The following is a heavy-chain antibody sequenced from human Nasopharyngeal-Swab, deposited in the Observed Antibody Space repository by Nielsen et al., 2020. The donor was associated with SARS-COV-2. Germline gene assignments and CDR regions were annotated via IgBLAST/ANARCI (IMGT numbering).Heavy chain of an antibody. CDR3: ERISAAPPPYYGMDV. J-gene: IGHJ6*02. V-gene: IGHV1-69*13. Sequence: SVTVSCPASFCTFCSYPFSWVRQSPGQGLEWMGWIIPIFGTANYAQKFQRRVTITADESTSTAYMELSSLRSEDTAVYYCERISAAPPPYYGMDVWGQGTTVTVSS. D-gene: IGHD6-13*01. CDR2: IIPIFGTA. CDR1: FCTFCSYP.